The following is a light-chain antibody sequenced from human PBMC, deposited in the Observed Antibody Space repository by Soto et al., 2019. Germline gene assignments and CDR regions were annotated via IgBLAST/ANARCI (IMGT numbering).Light chain of an antibody. CDR1: QSISSYY. CDR2: GAS. CDR3: QQYGSSYPWT. Sequence: EIVLTQSLGTLSLSPGEGATLSCRASQSISSYYLAWYQQKPGQAPRLLIYGASSRATGIPDRFSGSGSGTDFTLTIRRLEPEDFAVYYCQQYGSSYPWTFGQGTKVDI. V-gene: IGKV3-20*01. J-gene: IGKJ1*01.